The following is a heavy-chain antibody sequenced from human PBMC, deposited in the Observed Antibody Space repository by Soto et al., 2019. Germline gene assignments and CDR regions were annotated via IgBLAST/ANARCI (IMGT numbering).Heavy chain of an antibody. V-gene: IGHV1-58*02. Sequence: SVKVSCKASGSGFISSGIQWVRQAHGQRLEWIGWIVVASGQTNYAQNFRGGVAITRDTSTATAYIELTGLTSEGTAVYFCSADRPDIGVGWWVWGQGTTVTVSS. J-gene: IGHJ6*02. CDR2: IVVASGQT. CDR1: GSGFISSG. D-gene: IGHD2-15*01. CDR3: SADRPDIGVGWWV.